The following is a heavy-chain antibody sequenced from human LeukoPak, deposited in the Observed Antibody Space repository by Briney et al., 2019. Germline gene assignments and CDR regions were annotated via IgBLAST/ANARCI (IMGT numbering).Heavy chain of an antibody. CDR2: ISSDGTNK. CDR3: AKDGLNYFDY. V-gene: IGHV3-30*18. J-gene: IGHJ4*01. CDR1: KFTFSSYA. Sequence: GGSLRLSCAASKFTFSSYAMHWVRQTPGKGLEWVALISSDGTNKYYADSVKGRFTISRDDSKNTLYLQMNRLSAEDTAVYYCAKDGLNYFDYWGQGTLVTVS.